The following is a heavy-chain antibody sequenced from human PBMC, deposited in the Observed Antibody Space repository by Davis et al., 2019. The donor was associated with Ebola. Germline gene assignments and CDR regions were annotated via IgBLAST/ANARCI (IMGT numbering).Heavy chain of an antibody. J-gene: IGHJ4*02. V-gene: IGHV4-30-4*01. CDR3: ARGEVTAGHDYSDY. Sequence: MPSETLSLTCTVSGGSISSGNYYWSWIRQPPGKGLEWIGYIYYSGSTYYNPSLKSRVTISVDTSKNQFSLKLSPVTAADTAVYYWARGEVTAGHDYSDYWGQGTLVTVSS. CDR1: GGSISSGNYY. D-gene: IGHD4-11*01. CDR2: IYYSGST.